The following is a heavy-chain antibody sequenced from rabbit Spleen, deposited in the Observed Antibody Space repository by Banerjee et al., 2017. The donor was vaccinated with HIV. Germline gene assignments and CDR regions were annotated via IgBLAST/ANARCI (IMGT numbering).Heavy chain of an antibody. CDR1: GVSLSSRYW. J-gene: IGHJ4*01. D-gene: IGHD4-2*01. CDR2: IDVAKSGDT. V-gene: IGHV1S40*01. CDR3: TRDAAGREDFNL. Sequence: QSLEESGGDLVKPGASLTLTCKASGVSLSSRYWICWVRQAPGKGLEWIACIDVAKSGDTYYTNRAKGRFTISKTSSTTVALQVPSLTAADTATYFCTRDAAGREDFNLWGPGTLVTVS.